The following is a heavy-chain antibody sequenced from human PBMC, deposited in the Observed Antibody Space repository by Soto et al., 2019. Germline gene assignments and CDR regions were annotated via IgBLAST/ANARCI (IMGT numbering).Heavy chain of an antibody. CDR1: GNTFRSYT. Sequence: QVQLVQSGAEVKRPGSSVKVSCKASGNTFRSYTITWVRQAPGQGLEWMGRIIPIVGIANYAQKFQGRVTMTADISTSTSYMELSSLRSEDTAVYYCARGGGYHLADNDYWGQGTLVTVSS. D-gene: IGHD5-12*01. CDR2: IIPIVGIA. V-gene: IGHV1-69*02. CDR3: ARGGGYHLADNDY. J-gene: IGHJ4*02.